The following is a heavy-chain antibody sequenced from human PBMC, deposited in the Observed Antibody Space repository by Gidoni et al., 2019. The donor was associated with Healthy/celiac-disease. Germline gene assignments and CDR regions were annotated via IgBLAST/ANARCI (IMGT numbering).Heavy chain of an antibody. V-gene: IGHV3-30-3*01. CDR3: ARGGSIVVVVAAEAFDY. Sequence: QVQLVESGGGVVQPGRSLGLSCAASGFNFSSYAMHWVLQAPGKGLEWVAVISYDGSNKYYADSVKGLFTISRDNSKNTLYLQMNSLRAEDTAVYYCARGGSIVVVVAAEAFDYWGQGTLVTVSS. J-gene: IGHJ4*02. D-gene: IGHD2-15*01. CDR1: GFNFSSYA. CDR2: ISYDGSNK.